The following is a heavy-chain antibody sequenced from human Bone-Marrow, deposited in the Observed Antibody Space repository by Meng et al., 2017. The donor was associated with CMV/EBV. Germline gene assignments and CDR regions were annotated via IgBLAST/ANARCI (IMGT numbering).Heavy chain of an antibody. CDR2: IYPGDSDT. CDR3: ARRDIKSSNPGYFEF. J-gene: IGHJ4*02. D-gene: IGHD2-15*01. Sequence: GGSLRLSCQGSGYSFSTYWIGWVRQMPGKGLEWMGIIYPGDSDTRYSPSFQGQVTISADRSISTAYLQWSSLKASDTAIYYCARRDIKSSNPGYFEFWGQGTLVTVSS. V-gene: IGHV5-51*01. CDR1: GYSFSTYW.